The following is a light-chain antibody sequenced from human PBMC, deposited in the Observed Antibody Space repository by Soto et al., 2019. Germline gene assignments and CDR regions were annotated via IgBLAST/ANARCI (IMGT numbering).Light chain of an antibody. CDR3: CSYAGSLTWV. V-gene: IGLV2-23*01. J-gene: IGLJ3*02. CDR1: TSDVGSYTF. Sequence: QSVLTQPASVSGSPGQSITISCAGSTSDVGSYTFVSWFQQHPVKAPKLIIFEATKRPSGVSDRFSGSKSGNTASLTITGLQPEDEADYYCCSYAGSLTWVFGTGTKLTVL. CDR2: EAT.